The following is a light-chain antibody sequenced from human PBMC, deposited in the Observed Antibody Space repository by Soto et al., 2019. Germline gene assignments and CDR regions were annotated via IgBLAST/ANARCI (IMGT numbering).Light chain of an antibody. V-gene: IGLV2-11*01. J-gene: IGLJ3*02. Sequence: QSALTQPRSVSGSPGQSVTISCTGTSSDVGGYNYVSWYQQHSGKAPKLMICDVSKRPSGVPDRFSASKSGNTASLTISGLQAEDEVDYYCCSYAGSYTLVFGGGTKLTVL. CDR2: DVS. CDR3: CSYAGSYTLV. CDR1: SSDVGGYNY.